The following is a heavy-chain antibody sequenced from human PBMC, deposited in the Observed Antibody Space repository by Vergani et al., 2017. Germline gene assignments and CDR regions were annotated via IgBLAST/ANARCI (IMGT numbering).Heavy chain of an antibody. J-gene: IGHJ5*02. CDR2: IIPIFGTA. V-gene: IGHV1-69*01. D-gene: IGHD3-22*01. Sequence: QVQLVQSGAEVKKPGSSVKVSCKASGGTFSSYAISWVRQAPGQGLEWMGGIIPIFGTANYAQKFQGRVTITADEATSTAYMELSSLRSEDTDVYYCARLLWYDSSGYRNWFDPWGQGTLVTVSS. CDR3: ARLLWYDSSGYRNWFDP. CDR1: GGTFSSYA.